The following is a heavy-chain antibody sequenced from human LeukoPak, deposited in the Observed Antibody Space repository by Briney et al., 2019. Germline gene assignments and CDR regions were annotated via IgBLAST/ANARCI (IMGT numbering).Heavy chain of an antibody. CDR1: GFTFDDYA. CDR3: AKAEVWFGENAFDI. J-gene: IGHJ3*02. V-gene: IGHV3-9*01. CDR2: ISWNSGSI. D-gene: IGHD3-10*01. Sequence: GGSLRLSCAASGFTFDDYAMHWVRQAPGKGLEWVSGISWNSGSIGYADSVKGRFTISRDNAKNSLYLQMNSLRAEDTALYYCAKAEVWFGENAFDIWGQGTMVTVSS.